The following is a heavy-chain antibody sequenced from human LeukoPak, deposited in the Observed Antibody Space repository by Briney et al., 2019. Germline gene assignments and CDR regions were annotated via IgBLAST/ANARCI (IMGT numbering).Heavy chain of an antibody. CDR2: IYTTGST. CDR3: VGYSDYYYYYMDV. D-gene: IGHD3-22*01. J-gene: IGHJ6*03. CDR1: GDSISSGSFC. Sequence: SETLSLTCAVSGDSISSGSFCWSWIRQPAGKGLDWIGHIYTTGSTNYNPSLKSRVTISVDTSKNQFSLKLSSVTAADTAVYYCVGYSDYYYYYMDVWGKGTTVTISS. V-gene: IGHV4-61*09.